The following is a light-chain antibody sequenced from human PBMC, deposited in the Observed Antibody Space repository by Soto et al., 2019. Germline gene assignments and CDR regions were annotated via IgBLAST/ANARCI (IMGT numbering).Light chain of an antibody. J-gene: IGLJ1*01. Sequence: QSVLTQPASVSGSPGQSIAISCTGTSSDVGYYNYVSWYQQHPGKAPNVMIYDVNNRPSGVPDRFSGSKSGNTASLTISGLQAEDEADYYCSSYPSSSTYVFGTGTKVTVL. CDR2: DVN. V-gene: IGLV2-14*01. CDR3: SSYPSSSTYV. CDR1: SSDVGYYNY.